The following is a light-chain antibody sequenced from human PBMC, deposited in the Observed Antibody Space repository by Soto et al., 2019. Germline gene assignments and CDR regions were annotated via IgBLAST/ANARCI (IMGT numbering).Light chain of an antibody. CDR1: QSISSW. J-gene: IGKJ1*01. V-gene: IGKV1-5*01. CDR3: QQYNSYSTT. Sequence: EIQLTHAPSTLSATVGDRVTITCRASQSISSWLAWYQQKPGKAPKLLIYDASSLESGVPSRFSGSGSGTEFTLTISSLQPDDFATYYCQQYNSYSTTFGQGTKVDIK. CDR2: DAS.